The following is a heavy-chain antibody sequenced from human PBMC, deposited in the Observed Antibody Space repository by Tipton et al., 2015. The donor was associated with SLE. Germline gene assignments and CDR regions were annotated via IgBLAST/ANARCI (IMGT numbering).Heavy chain of an antibody. Sequence: GLVKPSETLSLTCTVSGGSISSSAYYWGWIRQPPGKGLEWIGNIYYSGSSYYNPSLKSRVTISVDTSKNQFSLKLSSVTAADTAVYYCARDPNGGYGSFDYWGLGALVTVSS. D-gene: IGHD7-27*01. J-gene: IGHJ4*02. V-gene: IGHV4-39*07. CDR1: GGSISSSAYY. CDR2: IYYSGSS. CDR3: ARDPNGGYGSFDY.